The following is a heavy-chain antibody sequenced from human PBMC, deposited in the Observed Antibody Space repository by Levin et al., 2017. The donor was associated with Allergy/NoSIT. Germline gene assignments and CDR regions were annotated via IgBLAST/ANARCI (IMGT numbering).Heavy chain of an antibody. V-gene: IGHV5-51*01. CDR1: GYNFPSYW. D-gene: IGHD3-9*01. CDR3: ARLFYDVMTGSMYFLDY. CDR2: IYPRDSDT. J-gene: IGHJ4*02. Sequence: GESLKISCKASGYNFPSYWIGWVRQTPGKGLEWMGVIYPRDSDTRYTPSFQGRVTISADQSMTTAYLRWSSLRASDTAMYFCARLFYDVMTGSMYFLDYWGQGTLVTVSS.